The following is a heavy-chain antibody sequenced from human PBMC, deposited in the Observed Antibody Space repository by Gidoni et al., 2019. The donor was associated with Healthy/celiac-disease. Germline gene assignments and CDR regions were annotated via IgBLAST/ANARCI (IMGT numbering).Heavy chain of an antibody. J-gene: IGHJ4*02. Sequence: EVQLLESGGGLVQPGGSLSLSCAASGFTFSRYAMSWVRQAPGKGLEWVSAISGSGGSTYYADSVKGRCTISRDNSKNTLYLQMNSLRAEDTAVYYCAKDFVGTGYGDTDPWYFDYWGQGTLVTVSS. CDR2: ISGSGGST. D-gene: IGHD4-17*01. CDR3: AKDFVGTGYGDTDPWYFDY. CDR1: GFTFSRYA. V-gene: IGHV3-23*01.